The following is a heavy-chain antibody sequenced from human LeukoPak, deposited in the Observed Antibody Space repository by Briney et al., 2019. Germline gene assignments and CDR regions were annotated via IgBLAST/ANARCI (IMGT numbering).Heavy chain of an antibody. D-gene: IGHD2-15*01. V-gene: IGHV5-10-1*01. CDR2: IDPSDSYT. Sequence: GDSRRISCKGSGYSFTSYWISWVRQMPGKGLEWMGRIDPSDSYTNFSTSFQGHVTISADKSISTAYLQWSSLKASDTAMYYCAIGYCSGGSCYNLNWFDPWGQGTLVTVLS. J-gene: IGHJ5*02. CDR3: AIGYCSGGSCYNLNWFDP. CDR1: GYSFTSYW.